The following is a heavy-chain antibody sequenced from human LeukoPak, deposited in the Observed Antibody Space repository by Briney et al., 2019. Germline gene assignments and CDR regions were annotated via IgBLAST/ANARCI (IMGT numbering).Heavy chain of an antibody. V-gene: IGHV4-34*01. D-gene: IGHD6-19*01. J-gene: IGHJ4*02. CDR2: INHSGST. CDR1: GGSFSGYY. CDR3: ARDSSSGWYFDY. Sequence: PSETLSLTCAVHGGSFSGYYWSWIRQPPGKGLEWIGEINHSGSTNYNPSLKSRVTISVDTSKNQFSLKLSSVTAADTAVYYCARDSSSGWYFDYWGQGTLVTVSS.